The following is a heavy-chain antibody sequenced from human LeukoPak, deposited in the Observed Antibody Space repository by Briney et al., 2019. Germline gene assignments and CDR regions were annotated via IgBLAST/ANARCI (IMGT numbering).Heavy chain of an antibody. J-gene: IGHJ6*02. CDR1: GFTVSSNY. CDR2: IYSGGST. V-gene: IGHV3-53*01. Sequence: GGSLRLSCAASGFTVSSNYMSWVRQAPGKGLEWVSVIYSGGSTYYSDSVKGRFTISRDNSKNTLYLQMNSLRAEDMAVYYCAKAGAAAFYYYYGMDVWGQGTTVTVSS. D-gene: IGHD6-13*01. CDR3: AKAGAAAFYYYYGMDV.